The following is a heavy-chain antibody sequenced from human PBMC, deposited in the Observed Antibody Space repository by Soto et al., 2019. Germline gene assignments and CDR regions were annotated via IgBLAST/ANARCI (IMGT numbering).Heavy chain of an antibody. V-gene: IGHV4-30-2*01. CDR1: GGSISSGRYS. J-gene: IGHJ4*02. Sequence: QLQLQESGSGLVKPSQTLSLTCAVSGGSISSGRYSWSWIRQPPGKGLEWIGYIYHSGSTYYNPSLKSRVTISVDRSKIQFSLKLSSVTAANTAAYYCARATAAAAFDYWGQGTLVTVSS. CDR3: ARATAAAAFDY. D-gene: IGHD6-13*01. CDR2: IYHSGST.